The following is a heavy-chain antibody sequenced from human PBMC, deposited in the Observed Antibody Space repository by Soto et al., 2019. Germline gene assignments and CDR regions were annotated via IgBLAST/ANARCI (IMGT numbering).Heavy chain of an antibody. V-gene: IGHV4-39*01. CDR1: GGSISSSNYY. Sequence: QLQLQESGPGLVKPSETSETLSLTCTVSGGSISSSNYYWGWIRQPPGKGLEWIGGLYYSGNTYYNPSLKTRVTVSVDTSKNHFSLKLSSVTAADAAVYYCTGHVRWGPMDVWGEGTTVSVSS. CDR2: LYYSGNT. D-gene: IGHD7-27*01. CDR3: TGHVRWGPMDV. J-gene: IGHJ6*03.